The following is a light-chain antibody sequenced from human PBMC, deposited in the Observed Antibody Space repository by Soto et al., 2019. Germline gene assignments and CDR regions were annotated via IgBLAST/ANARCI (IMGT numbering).Light chain of an antibody. V-gene: IGLV4-69*01. CDR2: LNSDGSH. J-gene: IGLJ2*01. CDR1: SGHSNYA. CDR3: QTWGTGFQV. Sequence: QPVLTQSPSASASLGASVKLTCTLSSGHSNYAIAWHQQRPEKGPRYLMKLNSDGSHSKGDGIPDRFSGSISGAERYLTISSLQSEDEADYYCQTWGTGFQVFGGGTKLTVL.